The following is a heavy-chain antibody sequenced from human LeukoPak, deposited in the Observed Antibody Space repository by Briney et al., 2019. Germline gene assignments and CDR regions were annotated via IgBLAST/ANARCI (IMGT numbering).Heavy chain of an antibody. V-gene: IGHV4-4*02. CDR1: GGSISSNNW. D-gene: IGHD1-1*01. Sequence: SETLSLTCAVSGGSISSNNWWGWVRQPPGEGLEWIGEIYHSGSHNYNPSLKSRVTISVDKSRNHFSLNLSSVTAADTAVYYCARVNINNWHSCDYWGQGTLVTVSS. CDR3: ARVNINNWHSCDY. CDR2: IYHSGSH. J-gene: IGHJ4*02.